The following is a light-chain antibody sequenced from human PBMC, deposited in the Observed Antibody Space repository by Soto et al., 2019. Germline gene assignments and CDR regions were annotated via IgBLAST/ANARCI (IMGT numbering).Light chain of an antibody. J-gene: IGKJ1*01. CDR2: FMS. CDR3: HQRQSWPRT. Sequence: EVVMTQSPATLSVSPGEGATLSCRASQGIGDTLAWYQHKPGQTPRLLIYFMSKRATGIPARFSGSGSGTDFTLTISSLAPDDFAIYYCHQRQSWPRTFGQGTKVDIK. V-gene: IGKV3D-11*03. CDR1: QGIGDT.